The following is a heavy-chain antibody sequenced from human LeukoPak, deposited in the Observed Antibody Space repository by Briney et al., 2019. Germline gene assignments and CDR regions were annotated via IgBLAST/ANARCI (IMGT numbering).Heavy chain of an antibody. CDR1: GGPIRSSFYN. D-gene: IGHD2-15*01. Sequence: SETLSLPCTVSGGPIRSSFYNSAWIRQSPGKGLEKLGCMSYSGITYYNPSLQCRVSMSVDASNSQFSLRLRSVTAADTAIYYCARDRSPFYYYFMDVWGKGTTVSVSS. V-gene: IGHV4-39*02. CDR2: MSYSGIT. J-gene: IGHJ6*03. CDR3: ARDRSPFYYYFMDV.